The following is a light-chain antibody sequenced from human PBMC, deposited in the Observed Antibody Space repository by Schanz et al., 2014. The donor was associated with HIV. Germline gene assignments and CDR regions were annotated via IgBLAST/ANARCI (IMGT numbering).Light chain of an antibody. CDR1: SSDVGNYNY. CDR3: SSYTTNGTWL. Sequence: QSALTQPASVSGSPGQSITISCTGTSSDVGNYNYVSWYQQLPGKVPKLMIYDVSNRASGVSNRFFGSKSGNTASLAIFGLQAEDEADYYCSSYTTNGTWLFGGGTKLTVL. CDR2: DVS. V-gene: IGLV2-14*03. J-gene: IGLJ3*02.